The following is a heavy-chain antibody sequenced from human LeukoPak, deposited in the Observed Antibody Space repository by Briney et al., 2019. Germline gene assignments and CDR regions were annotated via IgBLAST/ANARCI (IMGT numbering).Heavy chain of an antibody. CDR1: GGSISSYY. J-gene: IGHJ4*02. D-gene: IGHD4-17*01. CDR2: IYYSGST. V-gene: IGHV4-59*01. Sequence: SETLSLTCTVSGGSISSYYWSWIRQPPGKGLEWIGYIYYSGSTNYNPSLKSRVTISVDTSKNQFSLKLSSVTAADTAVYYCARDPVSVTGYWGQGTLVTVSS. CDR3: ARDPVSVTGY.